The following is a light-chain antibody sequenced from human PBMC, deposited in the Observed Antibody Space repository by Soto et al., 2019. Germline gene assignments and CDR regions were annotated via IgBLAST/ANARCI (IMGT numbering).Light chain of an antibody. J-gene: IGKJ4*01. CDR1: QSVNSNS. V-gene: IGKV3-20*01. CDR3: QQYGTSPPLT. Sequence: EIVLTQSPDVLSLSPGDRATISCRTSQSVNSNSLAWYQQKPGQAPRLLLYDTSTRATGIPDRFSGSGSGTDFTLTFNRLEPEDFAVYYCQQYGTSPPLTFGGGTEVEIK. CDR2: DTS.